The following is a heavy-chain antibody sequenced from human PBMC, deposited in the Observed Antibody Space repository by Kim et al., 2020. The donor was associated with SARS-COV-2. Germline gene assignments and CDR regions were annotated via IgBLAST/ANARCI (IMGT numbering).Heavy chain of an antibody. CDR3: ARDSYYYDSSGYYTPPYYYYGMDV. J-gene: IGHJ6*02. CDR1: GFTFSSYG. V-gene: IGHV3-33*08. CDR2: IWYDGSNK. D-gene: IGHD3-22*01. Sequence: GGSLRLSCAASGFTFSSYGMHWVRQAPGKGLEWVAVIWYDGSNKYYADSVKGRFTIPRDNSKNTLYLQMNSLRAEDTAVYYCARDSYYYDSSGYYTPPYYYYGMDVWGQGTTVTVSS.